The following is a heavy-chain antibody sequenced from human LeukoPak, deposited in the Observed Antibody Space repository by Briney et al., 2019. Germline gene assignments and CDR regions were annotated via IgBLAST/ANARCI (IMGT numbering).Heavy chain of an antibody. CDR3: ARDQSGSLDY. Sequence: GGSLRLSCAASGFTFSNTWMAWVRQAPGEGRKWVANINQDASTKHYVDSVKGRFTISRDNAKNSLYLQMNSLRAEDTAVYYCARDQSGSLDYWGQGTLVTVSS. J-gene: IGHJ4*02. D-gene: IGHD1-26*01. CDR2: INQDASTK. CDR1: GFTFSNTW. V-gene: IGHV3-7*01.